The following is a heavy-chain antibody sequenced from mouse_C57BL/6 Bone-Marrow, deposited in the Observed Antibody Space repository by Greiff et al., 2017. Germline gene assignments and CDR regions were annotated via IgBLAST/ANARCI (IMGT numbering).Heavy chain of an antibody. J-gene: IGHJ4*01. V-gene: IGHV1-64*01. CDR2: IHPNSGST. D-gene: IGHD2-3*01. CDR1: GYTFTSYW. Sequence: QVQLQQPGAELVKPGASVKLSCKASGYTFTSYWMHWVKQRPGQGLEWIGMIHPNSGSTNYNEKFKSKATLTVDKSSSTAYMQLSSLTSEDSAVYYCARGEIYDFTYYAMGYWGQGTSVTVSS. CDR3: ARGEIYDFTYYAMGY.